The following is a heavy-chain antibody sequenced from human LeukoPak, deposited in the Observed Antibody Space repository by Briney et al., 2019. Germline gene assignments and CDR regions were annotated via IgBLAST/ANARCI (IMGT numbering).Heavy chain of an antibody. D-gene: IGHD3-10*01. CDR1: GGSFSGYY. CDR2: INHSGST. J-gene: IGHJ6*02. V-gene: IGHV4-34*01. CDR3: ARVRTVLWLGPGGMDV. Sequence: SSETLSLTCAVYGGSFSGYYWSWIRQPPGKGLEWIGEINHSGSTNYNPSLKSRVTISVDTSKNQFSLKLSSVTAADTAVYYCARVRTVLWLGPGGMDVWGQGTTVTVSS.